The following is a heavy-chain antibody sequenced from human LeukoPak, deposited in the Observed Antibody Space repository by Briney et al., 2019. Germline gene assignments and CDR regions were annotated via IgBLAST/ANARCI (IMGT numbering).Heavy chain of an antibody. CDR1: GFTVSSNY. D-gene: IGHD1-26*01. CDR3: AKVGVGASYYFDY. Sequence: GGSLRLSCAASGFTVSSNYMSWVRQAPGKGLEWVSVLYRGGGTAYADSVQGRFSISRDNSKNTVYLQMNSLRPEDTAVYYCAKVGVGASYYFDYWGQGTLVTVSS. V-gene: IGHV3-66*01. CDR2: LYRGGGT. J-gene: IGHJ4*02.